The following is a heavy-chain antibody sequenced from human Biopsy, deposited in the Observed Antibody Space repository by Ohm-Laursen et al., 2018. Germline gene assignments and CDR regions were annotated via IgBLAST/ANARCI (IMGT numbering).Heavy chain of an antibody. CDR3: ARLGSGDYFPTFFDF. D-gene: IGHD5-12*01. J-gene: IGHJ4*02. CDR1: GVSINGGRYY. Sequence: TLSLTCTVSGVSINGGRYYWNWIRHHPGKGLEWIGNIFYSANTYSNPSLKSRVTISVDTSQNQFSLKLSSVTAADTAVYYCARLGSGDYFPTFFDFWGQGALVTVSS. CDR2: IFYSANT. V-gene: IGHV4-31*03.